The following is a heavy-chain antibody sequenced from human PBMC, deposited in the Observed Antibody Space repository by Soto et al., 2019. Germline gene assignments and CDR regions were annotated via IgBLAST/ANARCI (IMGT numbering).Heavy chain of an antibody. CDR1: AFTFSNYA. J-gene: IGHJ6*02. CDR2: ISGSGAHS. V-gene: IGHV3-23*01. CDR3: ARDLSGRADV. D-gene: IGHD3-10*01. Sequence: EEQLSESGGDLVQPGGSLRLSCAASAFTFSNYAMSWVRQAPGKGLEWVSAISGSGAHSYYADSVKGRFTISRDNARNTLYLQMNSLRAEDTAVYYCARDLSGRADVWGQGTTVTVSS.